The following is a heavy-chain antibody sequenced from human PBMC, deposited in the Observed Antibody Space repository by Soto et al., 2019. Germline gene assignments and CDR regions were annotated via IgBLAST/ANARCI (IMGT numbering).Heavy chain of an antibody. J-gene: IGHJ3*02. D-gene: IGHD6-13*01. CDR1: GFTFSSYW. Sequence: GGSLRLSCAASGFTFSSYWMSWVRQAPGKGLEWVANIKQDGSEKYYVDSVKGRFTISRDNAKNSLYLQMNSLRAEDTAVYYCARDLTADYSSSWYFDAFDIWGQGTMVTVSS. V-gene: IGHV3-7*01. CDR3: ARDLTADYSSSWYFDAFDI. CDR2: IKQDGSEK.